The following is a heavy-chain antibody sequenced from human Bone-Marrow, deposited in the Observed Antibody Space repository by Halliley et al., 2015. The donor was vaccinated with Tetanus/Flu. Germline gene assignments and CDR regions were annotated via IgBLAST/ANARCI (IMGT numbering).Heavy chain of an antibody. J-gene: IGHJ5*01. CDR1: GDSIKYGNW. Sequence: PSLTCTVSGDSIKYGNWWSWVRQSPGKRLEWIGEVYHGGTTLYNPSLKSRVSISVDKTKNQFSLEVAFVTAADTAIYYRARGGGFRPYGFAAWGHGTLVTVSS. D-gene: IGHD5-12*01. CDR3: ARGGGFRPYGFAA. CDR2: VYHGGTT. V-gene: IGHV4-4*02.